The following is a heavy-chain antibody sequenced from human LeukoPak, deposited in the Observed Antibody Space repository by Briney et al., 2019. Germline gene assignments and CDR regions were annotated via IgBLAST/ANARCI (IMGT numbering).Heavy chain of an antibody. J-gene: IGHJ6*03. CDR3: ARDGLNYYDSSGYYYYYYYMDV. D-gene: IGHD3-22*01. CDR2: ISYDGSNK. V-gene: IGHV3-30*19. Sequence: PGGSLRLSCAASGVTFSSYGMHWVRQAPGKGLEWVAVISYDGSNKYYADSVKGRFTISRDNSKNTLYLQMNSLRAEDTAVYYCARDGLNYYDSSGYYYYYYYMDVWGKGTTVTVSS. CDR1: GVTFSSYG.